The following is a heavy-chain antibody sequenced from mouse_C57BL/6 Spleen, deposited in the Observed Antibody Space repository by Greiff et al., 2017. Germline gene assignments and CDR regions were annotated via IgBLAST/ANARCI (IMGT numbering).Heavy chain of an antibody. CDR1: GFTFSSYA. CDR3: TRANYYGSDY. D-gene: IGHD1-1*01. CDR2: ISSGGDYI. Sequence: DVHLVESGEGLVKPGGSLKLSCAASGFTFSSYAMSWVRQTPEKRLEWVAYISSGGDYIYYADTVKGRFTISRDNARNTLYLQMSSLKSEDTAMYYCTRANYYGSDYWGPGTTLTVSS. V-gene: IGHV5-9-1*02. J-gene: IGHJ2*01.